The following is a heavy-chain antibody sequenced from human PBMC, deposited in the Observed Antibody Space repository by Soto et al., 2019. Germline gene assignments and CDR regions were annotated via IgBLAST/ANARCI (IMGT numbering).Heavy chain of an antibody. CDR2: ISVNDGRA. CDR1: GFTFSSYA. V-gene: IGHV3-23*01. J-gene: IGHJ5*02. D-gene: IGHD3-10*01. Sequence: EVQLLESGGGLVQPGGSLRLSCAASGFTFSSYAMNWIRQGPGKGLEWVSGISVNDGRAYYADSVKGRFTVSRDNSKNTLYLQMKSLRAGYTAVYSYVKGYGSGLHWFDRWGQGTLVNVSS. CDR3: VKGYGSGLHWFDR.